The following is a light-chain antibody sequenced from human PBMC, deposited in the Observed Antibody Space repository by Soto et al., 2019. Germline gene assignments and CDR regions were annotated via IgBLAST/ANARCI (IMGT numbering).Light chain of an antibody. CDR3: QQYNNWPPIT. Sequence: EIVLKQSPGTLSLSPGEGATLCWRASQSVSSNLAWYQQKPGQAPRLLIYGASTRATGIPARFSGSGSGTEFTLTISSLQSEDFAVYYCQQYNNWPPITFGQGTRLEIK. J-gene: IGKJ5*01. CDR2: GAS. CDR1: QSVSSN. V-gene: IGKV3-15*01.